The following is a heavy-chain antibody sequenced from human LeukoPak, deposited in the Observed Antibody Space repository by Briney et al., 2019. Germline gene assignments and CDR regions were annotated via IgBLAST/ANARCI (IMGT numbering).Heavy chain of an antibody. CDR3: ATATQPRGYFLH. D-gene: IGHD2-2*01. V-gene: IGHV1-18*01. CDR2: ISVNNGGT. J-gene: IGHJ1*01. Sequence: ASVKVSCKASGYTFTTYSLAWVRQAPGQGLEWMGWISVNNGGTNYAQSFQDRVTLTRDTSTNTVYLELRSLRFDDTDIIYCATATQPRGYFLHWGQGALVTVSS. CDR1: GYTFTTYS.